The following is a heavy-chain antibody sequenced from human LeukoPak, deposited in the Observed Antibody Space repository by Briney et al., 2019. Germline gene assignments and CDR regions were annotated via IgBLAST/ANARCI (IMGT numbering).Heavy chain of an antibody. D-gene: IGHD2-8*01. V-gene: IGHV4-59*08. CDR1: GGSISSYY. CDR2: FYSGST. J-gene: IGHJ4*02. CDR3: ARSDCTSGVCYSFGF. Sequence: SETLSLTCTVSGGSISSYYWSWIRQPPGKGQEWIGYFYSGSTSYNVSLKSRVTISVDTSKNQVSLKLSSVTAADTAVYYCARSDCTSGVCYSFGFWGQGTLVSVSS.